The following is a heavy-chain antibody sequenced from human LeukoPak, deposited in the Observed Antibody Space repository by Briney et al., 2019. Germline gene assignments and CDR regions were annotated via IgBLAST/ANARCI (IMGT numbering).Heavy chain of an antibody. CDR1: GFTFSSYA. J-gene: IGHJ5*02. D-gene: IGHD2-15*01. Sequence: GGSLRLSCAASGFTFSSYAMHWVRQAPGKGLEWVAVISYDGSNKYYADSVKGRFTISRDNSKNTLYLQMNSLRAEDTAVYCCARAPRIRDCSGGSCYFWWFDPWAREPWSPSPQ. CDR3: ARAPRIRDCSGGSCYFWWFDP. V-gene: IGHV3-30*04. CDR2: ISYDGSNK.